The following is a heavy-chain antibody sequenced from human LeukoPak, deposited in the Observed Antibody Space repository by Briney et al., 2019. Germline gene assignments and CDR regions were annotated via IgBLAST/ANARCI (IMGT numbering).Heavy chain of an antibody. V-gene: IGHV4-59*01. J-gene: IGHJ6*02. CDR3: ARIRCSGGSCTYGMDV. CDR1: GGSISSYY. CDR2: IYYSGST. Sequence: SETLSLTCTVSGGSISSYYRSWIRQPPGKGLEWIGYIYYSGSTNYNPSLKSRVTISVDTSKNQFSLKLSSVTAADTAVYYCARIRCSGGSCTYGMDVWGQGTTVTVSS. D-gene: IGHD2-15*01.